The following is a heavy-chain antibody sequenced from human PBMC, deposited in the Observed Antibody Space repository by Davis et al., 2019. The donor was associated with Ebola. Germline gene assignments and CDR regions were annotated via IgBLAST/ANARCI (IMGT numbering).Heavy chain of an antibody. Sequence: GESLKISCAASGFTFSSYSMNWVRQAPGKGLEWVSSISSSSSYIYYADSVKGRFTISRDNAKNSLYLQMNSLRAEDTAVYYCARGVPDCSGGSCYFWYFDLWGRGTLVTVSS. D-gene: IGHD2-15*01. J-gene: IGHJ2*01. CDR1: GFTFSSYS. V-gene: IGHV3-21*04. CDR2: ISSSSSYI. CDR3: ARGVPDCSGGSCYFWYFDL.